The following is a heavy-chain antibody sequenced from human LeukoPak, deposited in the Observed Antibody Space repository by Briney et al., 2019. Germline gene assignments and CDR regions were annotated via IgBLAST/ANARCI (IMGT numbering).Heavy chain of an antibody. D-gene: IGHD1-14*01. CDR3: ANRLCTSGGFDY. CDR2: INPKSGGT. CDR1: GYTFSGHY. Sequence: ASVKVSCKASGYTFSGHYIHWVRQAPGQRLEWMGWINPKSGGTNYAQNFRGRVTMTRDTSINTAYMELISLISDDTAIYYCANRLCTSGGFDYWGQGALVTVSS. J-gene: IGHJ4*02. V-gene: IGHV1-2*02.